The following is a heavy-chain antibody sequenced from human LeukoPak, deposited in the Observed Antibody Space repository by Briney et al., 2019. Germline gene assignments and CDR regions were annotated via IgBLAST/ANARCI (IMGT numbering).Heavy chain of an antibody. J-gene: IGHJ4*02. CDR2: IHYSGST. CDR1: DGSINNYY. D-gene: IGHD3-3*01. Sequence: NPSETLSLTCTVSDGSINNYYWTWIRQPPGKGLEWIGCIHYSGSTNYNPSLKSRVTISVDTSKNQFSLKLSSVTAADTAVYYCARGDFGRSSYYTDYWGQGTLVTVSS. V-gene: IGHV4-59*01. CDR3: ARGDFGRSSYYTDY.